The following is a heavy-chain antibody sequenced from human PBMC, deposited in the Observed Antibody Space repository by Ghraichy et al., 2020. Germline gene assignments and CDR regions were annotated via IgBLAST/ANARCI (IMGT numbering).Heavy chain of an antibody. CDR1: GFTFSSYA. J-gene: IGHJ4*02. CDR3: AKSSPTLRGYSYGPLDY. V-gene: IGHV3-23*01. Sequence: GGSLRLSCAASGFTFSSYAMSWVRQAPGKGLEWVSAISGSGGSTYYADSVKGRFTISRDNSKNTLYLQMNSLRAEDTAVYYCAKSSPTLRGYSYGPLDYWGQGTLVTVSS. D-gene: IGHD5-18*01. CDR2: ISGSGGST.